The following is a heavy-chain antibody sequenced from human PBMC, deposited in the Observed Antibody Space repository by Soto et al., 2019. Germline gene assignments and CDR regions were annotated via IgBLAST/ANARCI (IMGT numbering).Heavy chain of an antibody. CDR1: GFSLSSYA. Sequence: QVQLLESGGGVVQPGGSLRLSCVASGFSLSSYAIHWVRQAPGKGLDWVAILWSDGATQYLADSVKGRFTISRDNSKRTVYLQMNSLRAEDTAVYYCARDPLGSGWALDIWGQGTLVAVSS. CDR3: ARDPLGSGWALDI. CDR2: LWSDGATQ. J-gene: IGHJ3*02. D-gene: IGHD3-10*01. V-gene: IGHV3-33*01.